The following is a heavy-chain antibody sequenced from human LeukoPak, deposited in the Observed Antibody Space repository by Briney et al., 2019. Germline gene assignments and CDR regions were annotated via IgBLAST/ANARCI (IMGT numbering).Heavy chain of an antibody. Sequence: SETLSLTCTVSGYSISGGYYWGWIRQPPGKGLEWIGSIYHSGSTYYNPSLKSRVTISVDTSKNQFSLKLSSVTAADTAVYYCARDVAVAGTDYWGQGTLVTVSS. CDR3: ARDVAVAGTDY. J-gene: IGHJ4*02. CDR1: GYSISGGYY. CDR2: IYHSGST. D-gene: IGHD6-19*01. V-gene: IGHV4-38-2*02.